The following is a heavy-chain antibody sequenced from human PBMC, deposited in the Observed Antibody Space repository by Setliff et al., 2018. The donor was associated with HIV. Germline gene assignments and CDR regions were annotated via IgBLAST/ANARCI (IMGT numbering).Heavy chain of an antibody. V-gene: IGHV1-46*01. CDR2: ISPSGDRT. J-gene: IGHJ6*02. CDR3: AREYSSSWTSYYYGMDV. D-gene: IGHD6-13*01. Sequence: ASVKVSCKASGYAFTSQFMHWVRQAPGQGLEWMGIISPSGDRTTYAQRFRGRVTMTSDTSTGTVYMELSSLRSEDTAVYYCAREYSSSWTSYYYGMDVWGQGTTVTVSS. CDR1: GYAFTSQF.